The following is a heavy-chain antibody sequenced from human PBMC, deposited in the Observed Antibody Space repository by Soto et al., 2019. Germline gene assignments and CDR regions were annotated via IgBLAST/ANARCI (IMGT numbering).Heavy chain of an antibody. Sequence: EVQLVESGGGLVQPGGSLRLSCAASGFTFTGYWMHWVRQAPGMGLVWVSRINSDGSSTNYADSVKGRFTISRDNAKNMVYLQMNRLRAEDTAVYYCASRLVEYSSSWFGYWGQGTPVSVSS. CDR1: GFTFTGYW. J-gene: IGHJ4*02. D-gene: IGHD6-13*01. CDR2: INSDGSST. CDR3: ASRLVEYSSSWFGY. V-gene: IGHV3-74*01.